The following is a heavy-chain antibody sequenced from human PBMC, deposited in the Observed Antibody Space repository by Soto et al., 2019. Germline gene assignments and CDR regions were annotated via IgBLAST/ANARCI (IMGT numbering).Heavy chain of an antibody. J-gene: IGHJ4*02. Sequence: QVQLAQSGAEAKPPGSSVKVSCKASGGTFSAYTFSWVRLAPGKGLEWLGGIIPIFGPANYAQNFQDRVTITADESTTTGFRHLSSLTFEDTAVYLCARSGNRGRWGLPDSFDYWGQGTLVTVAS. CDR2: IIPIFGPA. D-gene: IGHD2-21*02. V-gene: IGHV1-69*01. CDR1: GGTFSAYT. CDR3: ARSGNRGRWGLPDSFDY.